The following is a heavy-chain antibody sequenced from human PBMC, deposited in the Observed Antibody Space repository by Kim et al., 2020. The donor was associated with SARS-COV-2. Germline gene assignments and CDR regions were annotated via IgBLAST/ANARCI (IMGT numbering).Heavy chain of an antibody. CDR1: GFTFDDYA. CDR2: ITGDADST. Sequence: GGSLRLSCAASGFTFDDYAMHWVRQAPGKILEWVSLITGDADSTYYADSVRGRFTISRDNSKNSLYLQMNSLKTEDSASYYCVQAFNFDWSLDFWVQGTL. CDR3: VQAFNFDWSLDF. D-gene: IGHD3-9*01. J-gene: IGHJ4*02. V-gene: IGHV3-43*02.